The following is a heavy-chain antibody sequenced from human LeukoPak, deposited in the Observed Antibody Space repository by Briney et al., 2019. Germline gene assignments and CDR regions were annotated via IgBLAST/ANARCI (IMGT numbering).Heavy chain of an antibody. CDR1: GFTFSNYD. D-gene: IGHD3-16*01. Sequence: GESPRLSCAVSGFTFSNYDMIWVRQAPGKGLEWVSDINWNGDSTRYADSVKGRFTISRDNAKNSLYLQMNSLRAEDTALYYCARARLIDSYYYMDVWGKGTTVTVSS. V-gene: IGHV3-20*04. CDR3: ARARLIDSYYYMDV. CDR2: INWNGDST. J-gene: IGHJ6*03.